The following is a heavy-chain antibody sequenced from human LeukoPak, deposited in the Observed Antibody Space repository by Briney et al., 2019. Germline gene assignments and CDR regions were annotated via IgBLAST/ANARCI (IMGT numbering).Heavy chain of an antibody. Sequence: SETLSLTCTVSGGSISSYYWSWIRQPPGKGLEWIGYIYYSGSTNYNPSLKRRVTISVDTSKNQFSLKLSSVTAADTAVYYCARHENGDYVDYWGQGTLVTVSP. J-gene: IGHJ4*02. CDR2: IYYSGST. CDR3: ARHENGDYVDY. CDR1: GGSISSYY. V-gene: IGHV4-59*08. D-gene: IGHD4-17*01.